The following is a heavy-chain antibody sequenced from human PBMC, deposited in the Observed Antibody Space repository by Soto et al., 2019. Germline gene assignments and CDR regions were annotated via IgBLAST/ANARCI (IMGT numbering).Heavy chain of an antibody. CDR2: IYYSGST. CDR1: GGSISSGDYY. V-gene: IGHV4-30-4*01. Sequence: PSETLSLTCTVSGGSISSGDYYWSWIRQPPGKGLEWIGYIYYSGSTYYNPSLKSRVTISVDTSKNQFSLKLSSVTAAGTAVYYCARSGYCTNGVCYTPFDYWGQGTLVTVSS. D-gene: IGHD2-8*01. CDR3: ARSGYCTNGVCYTPFDY. J-gene: IGHJ4*02.